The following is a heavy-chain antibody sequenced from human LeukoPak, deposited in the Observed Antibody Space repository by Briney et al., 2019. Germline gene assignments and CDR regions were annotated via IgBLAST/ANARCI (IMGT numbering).Heavy chain of an antibody. CDR2: IYSGGGT. D-gene: IGHD5-18*01. V-gene: IGHV3-53*04. Sequence: PGGSLRLSCAASGFNVSNNYMSWVRQAPGKGLEWVSVIYSGGGTYYADSVQGRFTMSRHKSKNMLYLQMNSLKAEDTAVYYCARDHWTAIRPYNWFDPWGQGTLVTVSS. J-gene: IGHJ5*02. CDR3: ARDHWTAIRPYNWFDP. CDR1: GFNVSNNY.